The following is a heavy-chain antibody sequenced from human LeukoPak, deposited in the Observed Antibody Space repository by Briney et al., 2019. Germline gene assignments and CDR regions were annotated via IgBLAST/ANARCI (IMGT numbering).Heavy chain of an antibody. J-gene: IGHJ5*02. CDR2: IYPGDSDT. CDR1: GYSFTSYW. CDR3: ARPLRTEGLFWFDP. Sequence: GESLKISCQGSGYSFTSYWIAWVRQMPGKGLEWMGLIYPGDSDTRYSPSFQGQVTISADKSISTAYLQWSSLKASDTAMYYCARPLRTEGLFWFDPWGQGTLVTVSS. V-gene: IGHV5-51*01. D-gene: IGHD3-10*01.